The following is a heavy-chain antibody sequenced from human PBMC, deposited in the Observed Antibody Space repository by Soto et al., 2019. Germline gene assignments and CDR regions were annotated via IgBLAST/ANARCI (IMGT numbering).Heavy chain of an antibody. V-gene: IGHV3-23*01. CDR2: ISGSGGST. CDR3: ARDQGDTAMVQRYGMDV. Sequence: GGSLRLSCAASGFTFSSYAMSWVRQAPGKGLEWVSAISGSGGSTYYADSVKGRFTISRDNSKNTLYLQMNSLRAEDTAVYYCARDQGDTAMVQRYGMDVWGQGTTVTVSS. D-gene: IGHD5-18*01. J-gene: IGHJ6*02. CDR1: GFTFSSYA.